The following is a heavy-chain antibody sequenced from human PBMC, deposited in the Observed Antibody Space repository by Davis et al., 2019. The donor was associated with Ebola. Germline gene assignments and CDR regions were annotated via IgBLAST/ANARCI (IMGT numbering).Heavy chain of an antibody. CDR3: ASLPGSGSGCTGGVCQPHYYGMDV. D-gene: IGHD2-8*02. V-gene: IGHV3-30-3*01. Sequence: GESLKISCAASGFTFSSYAMHWVRQAPGKGLEWVAVISYDGSNKYYADSVKGRFTISRDNSKNTLYLQMNSLRAEDTAVYYCASLPGSGSGCTGGVCQPHYYGMDVWGQGTTVTVSS. CDR1: GFTFSSYA. CDR2: ISYDGSNK. J-gene: IGHJ6*02.